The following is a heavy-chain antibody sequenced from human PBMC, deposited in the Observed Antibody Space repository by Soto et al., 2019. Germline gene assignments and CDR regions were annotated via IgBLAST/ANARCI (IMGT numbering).Heavy chain of an antibody. J-gene: IGHJ5*02. CDR1: GFTFSSYA. D-gene: IGHD3-3*01. CDR2: ISYDGSNK. CDR3: ARSTFLITIFGVVTLNWFDP. V-gene: IGHV3-30-3*01. Sequence: GGSLRLSCAASGFTFSSYAMHWVRQAPGKGLEWVAVISYDGSNKYYADSVKGRFTISRDNSKNTLYLQMNSLRAEDTAVYYCARSTFLITIFGVVTLNWFDPWGQGTLVTVSS.